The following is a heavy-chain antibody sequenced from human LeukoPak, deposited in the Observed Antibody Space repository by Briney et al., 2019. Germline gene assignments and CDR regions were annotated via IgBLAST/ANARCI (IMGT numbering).Heavy chain of an antibody. D-gene: IGHD6-13*01. Sequence: SETLSLTCTVSGGSISTYYWSWMRQTPEKGLEWIGYIYYSGITNNNLSLNSRVTISVDTSKNQFSLKLSSVTAADTAVYYCAREIVAGGFDYWGQGALVTVSS. CDR3: AREIVAGGFDY. CDR1: GGSISTYY. CDR2: IYYSGIT. V-gene: IGHV4-59*01. J-gene: IGHJ4*02.